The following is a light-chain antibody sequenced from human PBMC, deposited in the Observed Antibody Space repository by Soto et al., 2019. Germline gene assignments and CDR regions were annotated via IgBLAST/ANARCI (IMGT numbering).Light chain of an antibody. V-gene: IGKV3-11*01. CDR3: QQRSSWPFT. CDR2: DAS. CDR1: QSVSSY. J-gene: IGKJ3*01. Sequence: EIVLTQSPATLSLSPGERATLSCRASQSVSSYLAWYQQKAGQAPRLLIYDASNRATGIPARFSGSGSGTDFTRTISSLEPEDFAVYHCQQRSSWPFTFGPGTKVDIK.